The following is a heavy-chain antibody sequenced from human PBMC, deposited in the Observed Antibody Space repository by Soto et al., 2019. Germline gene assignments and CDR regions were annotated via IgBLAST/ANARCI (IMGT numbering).Heavy chain of an antibody. Sequence: QVQLQESGPGLVKPSQTLSLTCTVSGGSISSGGYYWSWIRQHPGKGLEWIGYIYYSGSTYYNPSLKSRVTIAVDTSKNQFSLKLSSVTAADTAVYYCARGTEDYYYGSGSYYTYYFDYWGQGNLVTVSS. V-gene: IGHV4-31*03. D-gene: IGHD3-10*01. CDR2: IYYSGST. CDR3: ARGTEDYYYGSGSYYTYYFDY. CDR1: GGSISSGGYY. J-gene: IGHJ4*02.